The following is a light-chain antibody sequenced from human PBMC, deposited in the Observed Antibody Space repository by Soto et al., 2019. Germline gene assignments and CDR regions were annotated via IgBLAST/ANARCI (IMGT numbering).Light chain of an antibody. J-gene: IGKJ1*01. Sequence: AIQLTQSPSSLSASVGDSVTITCRASQGISSFLAWYQQKPGKAPKLLIYDASTLKSGVPSRFSGSGSGTEFTLTISSLQPDDFATYYCQQYNSYSGTFGQGTKVDIK. CDR3: QQYNSYSGT. V-gene: IGKV1-13*02. CDR2: DAS. CDR1: QGISSF.